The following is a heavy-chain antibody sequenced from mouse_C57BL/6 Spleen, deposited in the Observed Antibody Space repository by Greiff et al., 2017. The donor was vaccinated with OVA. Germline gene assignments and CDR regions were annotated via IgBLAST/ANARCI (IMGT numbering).Heavy chain of an antibody. V-gene: IGHV1-64*01. CDR2: IHPNSGST. J-gene: IGHJ2*01. CDR1: GYTFTSYW. Sequence: VQLQQPGAELVKPGASVKLSCKASGYTFTSYWMHWVKQRPGQGLEWIGMIHPNSGSTNYNEKFKSKATLTVDKSSSTAYMQLSSLTSEDSAVYYCASLSGNYDYFDYWGQGTTLTVSS. CDR3: ASLSGNYDYFDY. D-gene: IGHD2-1*01.